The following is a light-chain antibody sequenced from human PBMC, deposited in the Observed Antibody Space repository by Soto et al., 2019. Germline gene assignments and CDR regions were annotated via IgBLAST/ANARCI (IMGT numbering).Light chain of an antibody. V-gene: IGKV3-20*01. CDR1: QSVTDNY. Sequence: EIVLTQSPGTLSLSPGERVTLSCRASQSVTDNYLAWYQQKPGQAPRLLISGASSRATGIPDRFSGSGSGTDFTLTISRLGPEDFAIYYCQQYGGSPWTFGQGTKVEIK. CDR2: GAS. CDR3: QQYGGSPWT. J-gene: IGKJ1*01.